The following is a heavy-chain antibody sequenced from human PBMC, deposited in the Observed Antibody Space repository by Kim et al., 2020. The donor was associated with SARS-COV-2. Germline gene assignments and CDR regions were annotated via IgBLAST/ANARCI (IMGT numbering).Heavy chain of an antibody. J-gene: IGHJ4*02. V-gene: IGHV4-59*01. CDR3: ARAIDYFDY. CDR2: GST. Sequence: GSTNYNPSLKSRVTISVDTSKNQFSLKLSSVTAADTAVYYCARAIDYFDYWGQGTLVTVSS.